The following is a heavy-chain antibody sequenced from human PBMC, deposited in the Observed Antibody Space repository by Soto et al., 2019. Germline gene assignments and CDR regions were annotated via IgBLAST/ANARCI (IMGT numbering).Heavy chain of an antibody. CDR1: GFSFSNYA. CDR3: GRHTGGGIFTHCGALGF. J-gene: IGHJ4*02. Sequence: QPGGSLTLSCAASGFSFSNYAMYWVRQAPGKGLEWVALITNDGKNEKYRDSVTSRITNTRDNSKNTLDLQMSGVRGEDTAVYYCGRHTGGGIFTHCGALGFWGQGTLVTVSS. CDR2: ITNDGKNE. V-gene: IGHV3-30*04. D-gene: IGHD1-26*01.